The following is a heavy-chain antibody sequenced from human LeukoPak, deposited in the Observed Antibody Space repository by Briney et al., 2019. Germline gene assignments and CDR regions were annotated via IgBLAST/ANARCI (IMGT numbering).Heavy chain of an antibody. Sequence: PSETLSLTCTVSGGSISSSSYYWGWIRQPPGKGLEWIGSIYYSGSTNYNPSLKSRVTILVDTSKNQFSLKLSSVTAADTAVYYCARGNVEMVYFDYWGQGTLVTVSS. J-gene: IGHJ4*02. CDR3: ARGNVEMVYFDY. V-gene: IGHV4-39*07. D-gene: IGHD5-24*01. CDR2: IYYSGST. CDR1: GGSISSSSYY.